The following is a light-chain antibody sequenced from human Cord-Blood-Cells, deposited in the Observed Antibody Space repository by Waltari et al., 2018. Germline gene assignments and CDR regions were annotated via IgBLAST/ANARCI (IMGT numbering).Light chain of an antibody. J-gene: IGLJ3*02. CDR2: EGS. CDR1: SSDVGSYNL. V-gene: IGLV2-23*01. CDR3: FLYAGSSTWV. Sequence: QSALTQPASVSGSPGQSITISCTGTSSDVGSYNLVSWYQQHPGKAPKLMIYEGSKRPSGVSNRFSGAKSGNTASLTISGLQAEDEADYYCFLYAGSSTWVFGGGTKLTVL.